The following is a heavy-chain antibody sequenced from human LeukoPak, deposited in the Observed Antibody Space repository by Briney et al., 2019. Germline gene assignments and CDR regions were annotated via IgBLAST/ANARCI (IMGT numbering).Heavy chain of an antibody. Sequence: GALRLSCAASGFTFSSYAMSWVRQAPGKGLEWVSAISGSGGSTYYADSVKGRFTISRDNSKNTLYLRMNSLRAEDTAVYYCAKDPVYYYYYMDVWGKGTTVTVSS. J-gene: IGHJ6*03. CDR3: AKDPVYYYYYMDV. V-gene: IGHV3-23*01. CDR2: ISGSGGST. CDR1: GFTFSSYA.